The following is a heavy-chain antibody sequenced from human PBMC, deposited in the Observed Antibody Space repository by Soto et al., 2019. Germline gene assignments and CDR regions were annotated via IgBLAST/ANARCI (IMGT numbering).Heavy chain of an antibody. CDR2: IDWDDDK. V-gene: IGHV2-70*11. Sequence: SGPTLVKPTQTLTLTCTFSGFSLSTSGMCVSWIRQPPGKALEWLARIDWDDDKYYSTSLKTRLTISKDTSKNQVVLTMTNMDPVDTATYYCARIRLGSKSYYFDYWGQGTLVTVSS. J-gene: IGHJ4*02. D-gene: IGHD6-19*01. CDR3: ARIRLGSKSYYFDY. CDR1: GFSLSTSGMC.